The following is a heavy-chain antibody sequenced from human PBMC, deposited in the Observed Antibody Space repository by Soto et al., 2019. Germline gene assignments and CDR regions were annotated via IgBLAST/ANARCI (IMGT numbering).Heavy chain of an antibody. CDR2: SYYSGRT. CDR3: ARDGSGRPATY. V-gene: IGHV4-59*12. Sequence: SETLSLTCTVSGGSINNYYWSWIRQPPGKGLEWIGYSYYSGRTSYNPSLKSRVTISVDTSKNQFSLKLSSATAADTAVYYCARDGSGRPATYWGQGILVTVSS. CDR1: GGSINNYY. J-gene: IGHJ4*02. D-gene: IGHD3-10*01.